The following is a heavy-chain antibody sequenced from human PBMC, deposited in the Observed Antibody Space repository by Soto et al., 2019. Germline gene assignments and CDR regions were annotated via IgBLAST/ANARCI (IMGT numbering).Heavy chain of an antibody. CDR3: ARLPTCSGGSCYPGYNGLDV. J-gene: IGHJ6*02. CDR1: GYSFTTYY. V-gene: IGHV1-46*01. D-gene: IGHD2-15*01. CDR2: INPSDDST. Sequence: QVQLVQSGAEVKKPGASVKVSCKASGYSFTTYYMHWVRQAPGQGLEWMGIINPSDDSTTYAQKFEARVTMTRDTSTSTVYMELRSLRSEDTAVYYCARLPTCSGGSCYPGYNGLDVWGQGTTVTVSS.